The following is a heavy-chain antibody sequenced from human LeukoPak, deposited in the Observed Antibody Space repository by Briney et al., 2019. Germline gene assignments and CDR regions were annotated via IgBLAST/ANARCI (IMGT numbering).Heavy chain of an antibody. V-gene: IGHV3-11*04. Sequence: PGGSLRLSCAASGFTFSDYYMSWIRQAPGKVLEWVSYISSSGSTIYYADSVKGRFTISRDNAKNSLYLQMNSLRAEDTAVYYCARAPQGPFLEWSYRPFDYWGQGPLVTVSS. D-gene: IGHD3-3*02. J-gene: IGHJ4*02. CDR3: ARAPQGPFLEWSYRPFDY. CDR1: GFTFSDYY. CDR2: ISSSGSTI.